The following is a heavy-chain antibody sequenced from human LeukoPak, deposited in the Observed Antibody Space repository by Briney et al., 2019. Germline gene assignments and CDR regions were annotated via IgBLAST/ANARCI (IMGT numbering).Heavy chain of an antibody. CDR2: INPNSGGT. Sequence: ASVKVSCKTSGYTFTSYDLNWVRQATGQGLEWMGWINPNSGGTNYAQKFQGRVTMTRDTSISTAYMELSRLRSDDTAVYYCARLDRHYYGSGHSSGGWFDPWGQGTLVTVSS. D-gene: IGHD3-10*01. V-gene: IGHV1-2*02. CDR3: ARLDRHYYGSGHSSGGWFDP. J-gene: IGHJ5*02. CDR1: GYTFTSYD.